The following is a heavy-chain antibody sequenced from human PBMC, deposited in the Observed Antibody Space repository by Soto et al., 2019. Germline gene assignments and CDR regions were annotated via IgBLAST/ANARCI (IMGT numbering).Heavy chain of an antibody. D-gene: IGHD1-1*01. CDR3: ARIPSTGPYYFDY. J-gene: IGHJ4*02. V-gene: IGHV5-51*01. CDR2: IYPGDSDT. Sequence: GESLKISCKASGYSFTSYWIGWVRQMPGKGLEWMGIIYPGDSDTRYSPSFQGQVTISADKSISTASLQWSSLKASDTAMYYCARIPSTGPYYFDYWGQGTLVTVSS. CDR1: GYSFTSYW.